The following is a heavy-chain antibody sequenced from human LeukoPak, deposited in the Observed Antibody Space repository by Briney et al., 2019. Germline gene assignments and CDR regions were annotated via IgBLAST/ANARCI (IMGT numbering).Heavy chain of an antibody. J-gene: IGHJ5*02. V-gene: IGHV3-30*12. Sequence: GGSLRLSCAASGFIFSSYAMHWVRQAPGKGLEWVAVISYDGSNKYYADSVKGRFTISKDNLKNTLYLQMNSLRAEDTAVYYCARDRRGSRSGYYPDPWGQGTLVTVSS. CDR2: ISYDGSNK. D-gene: IGHD3-22*01. CDR1: GFIFSSYA. CDR3: ARDRRGSRSGYYPDP.